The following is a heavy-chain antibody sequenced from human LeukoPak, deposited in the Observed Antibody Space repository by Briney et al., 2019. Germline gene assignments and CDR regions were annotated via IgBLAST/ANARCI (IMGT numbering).Heavy chain of an antibody. J-gene: IGHJ4*02. V-gene: IGHV1-2*02. CDR2: INPNSGGT. CDR1: GYAFSGYY. Sequence: ASVKVSCKASGYAFSGYYMHWVRQAPGQGIEWMGWINPNSGGTNYAQKFQGRVTMTRDTSISTAYMELSRLRSDDTAVYYCARTYSGYDSCNCWGQGTLVTVSS. D-gene: IGHD5-12*01. CDR3: ARTYSGYDSCNC.